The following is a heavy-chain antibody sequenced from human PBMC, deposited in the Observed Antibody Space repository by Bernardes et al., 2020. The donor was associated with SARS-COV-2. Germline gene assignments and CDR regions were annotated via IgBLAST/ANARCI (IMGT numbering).Heavy chain of an antibody. CDR2: INHSGST. Sequence: SETLSLTCAVYGGSFSGYYWSWIRQPPGKGLEWIGDINHSGSTNYNPALNSRVTISVDTSKNQFSLKLSSVTAADTAVYYCARGKRVETNWCDPWGQGTLVTVSS. CDR1: GGSFSGYY. J-gene: IGHJ5*02. V-gene: IGHV4-34*01. CDR3: ARGKRVETNWCDP.